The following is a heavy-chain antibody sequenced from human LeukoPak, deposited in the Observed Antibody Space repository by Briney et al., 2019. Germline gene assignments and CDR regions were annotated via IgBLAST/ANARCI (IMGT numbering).Heavy chain of an antibody. D-gene: IGHD5-18*01. J-gene: IGHJ6*03. CDR3: ARNSYGYRGYYYYMDV. V-gene: IGHV4-59*01. CDR1: GGSISSYY. Sequence: SETLSLTCTVSGGSISSYYWSWIRQPPGKGLEWIGYIYYSGSTNYNPSLKSRVTISVDTSKNQFSLKLSSVTAADTAVYYCARNSYGYRGYYYYMDVWGKGTTVTVSS. CDR2: IYYSGST.